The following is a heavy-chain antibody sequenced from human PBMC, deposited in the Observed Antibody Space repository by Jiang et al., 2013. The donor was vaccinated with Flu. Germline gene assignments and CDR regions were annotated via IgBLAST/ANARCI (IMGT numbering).Heavy chain of an antibody. CDR3: ARAYCGGDCYFHYYGMDV. Sequence: SGAEVKKPGASVKVSCKASGYTFTSYYMHWVRQAPGQGLEWMGIINPSGGSTSYAQKFQGRVTMTRDTSTSTVYMELSSLRSEDTAVYYCARAYCGGDCYFHYYGMDVWGPRDHGHPSPQ. D-gene: IGHD2-21*02. CDR2: INPSGGST. J-gene: IGHJ6*01. V-gene: IGHV1-46*01. CDR1: GYTFTSYY.